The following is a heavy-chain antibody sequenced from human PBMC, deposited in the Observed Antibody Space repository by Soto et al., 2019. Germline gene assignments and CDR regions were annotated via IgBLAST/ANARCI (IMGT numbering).Heavy chain of an antibody. V-gene: IGHV4-39*01. D-gene: IGHD3-10*01. CDR1: GGSISSSSYY. J-gene: IGHJ4*02. Sequence: SETLSLTCTVSGGSISSSSYYWGWIRQPPGKGLEWIGSIYYSGSAYYNPSLKSRVTISVDTSKNQFSLKLSSVTAADTAVYYCARRATFGECDYWGQGTLVTVSS. CDR2: IYYSGSA. CDR3: ARRATFGECDY.